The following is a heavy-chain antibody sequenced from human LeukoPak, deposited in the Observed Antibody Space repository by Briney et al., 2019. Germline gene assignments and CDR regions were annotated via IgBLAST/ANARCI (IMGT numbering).Heavy chain of an antibody. Sequence: ASVKVSCKASGYTFTSYDINWVRQATGQGLEWMGWMNPNSGNTGYAQKFQGRVTMTRNTSISTAYMELSSLRSKDTAVYYCARVLKQWLYGAGWYFDLWGRGTLVTVSS. CDR2: MNPNSGNT. CDR3: ARVLKQWLYGAGWYFDL. D-gene: IGHD6-19*01. V-gene: IGHV1-8*01. CDR1: GYTFTSYD. J-gene: IGHJ2*01.